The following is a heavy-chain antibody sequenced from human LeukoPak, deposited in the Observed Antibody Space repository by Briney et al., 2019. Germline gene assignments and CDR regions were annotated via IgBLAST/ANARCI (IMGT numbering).Heavy chain of an antibody. CDR3: ARSRGGGYNYFYMDV. D-gene: IGHD5-24*01. CDR2: NTGTT. V-gene: IGHV4-59*01. CDR1: GASIDSYF. J-gene: IGHJ6*03. Sequence: KPSETLSLTCSVSGASIDSYFWNWVRQAPGKGLEWLGYNTGTTDYNPSLKSRVTMSVDMSKNQYSLNLRSVTAADTAVYYCARSRGGGYNYFYMDVWGKGTTVTVSS.